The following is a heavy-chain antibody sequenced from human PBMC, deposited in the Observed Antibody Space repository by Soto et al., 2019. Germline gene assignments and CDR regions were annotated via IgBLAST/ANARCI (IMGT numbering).Heavy chain of an antibody. CDR3: ARETNWKWFDL. CDR2: ISSNGGST. CDR1: GFTFSSYA. Sequence: PGGSLRLSCAASGFTFSSYAMHWVRQAPGKGLEYVSAISSNGGSTYYANSVKGRFTISRDNSKNTLYLQMGSLRAEDMAVYYCARETNWKWFDLWGQGNLVTVSS. J-gene: IGHJ5*02. D-gene: IGHD1-1*01. V-gene: IGHV3-64*01.